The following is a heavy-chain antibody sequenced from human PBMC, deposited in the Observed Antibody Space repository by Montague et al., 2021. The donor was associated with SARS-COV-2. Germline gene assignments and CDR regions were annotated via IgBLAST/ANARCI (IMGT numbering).Heavy chain of an antibody. CDR1: GGPIRSGSYY. D-gene: IGHD4-17*01. CDR2: IYSSGST. CDR3: ARDYGDYSYYYGLDV. J-gene: IGHJ6*02. Sequence: TLSLTCTVSGGPIRSGSYYWSWIRQPAGKGLEWIGRIYSSGSTNYNPSLKSRVTMSVDTSENQFSLKVSSVTAADTAVYYCARDYGDYSYYYGLDVWGQGTTVTVSS. V-gene: IGHV4-61*02.